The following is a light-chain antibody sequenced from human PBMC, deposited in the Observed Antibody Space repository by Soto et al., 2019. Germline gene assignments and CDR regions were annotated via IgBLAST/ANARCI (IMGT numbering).Light chain of an antibody. CDR2: GAS. J-gene: IGKJ4*01. CDR1: QSVTSSY. Sequence: EIVLTQSPGTLSLSPGKRATLSCRASQSVTSSYLAWYQQKPGQAPRLLIYGASSRATGIPDRFSGSGSGTDFTLTISRLEPEDFAMYYCHQYGSSPLTFGGGTKVEIK. V-gene: IGKV3-20*01. CDR3: HQYGSSPLT.